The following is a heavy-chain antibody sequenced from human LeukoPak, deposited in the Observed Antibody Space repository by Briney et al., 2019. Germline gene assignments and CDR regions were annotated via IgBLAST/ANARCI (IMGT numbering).Heavy chain of an antibody. J-gene: IGHJ4*02. CDR3: ARAHYRDYGGSDY. Sequence: SETLSLTCTVSGGSISSYYWSWIRQPPGKGLEWIGYIYYSGSTNYNPSLKSRVTISVDTSKNQFSLKLSSVTAADTAVYYCARAHYRDYGGSDYWGQGTLVTVSS. D-gene: IGHD4-17*01. CDR1: GGSISSYY. CDR2: IYYSGST. V-gene: IGHV4-59*12.